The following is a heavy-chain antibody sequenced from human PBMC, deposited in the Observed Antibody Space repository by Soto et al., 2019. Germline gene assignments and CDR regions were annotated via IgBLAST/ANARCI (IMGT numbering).Heavy chain of an antibody. D-gene: IGHD2-15*01. CDR3: ARGIATGQFDP. Sequence: AASVKVSCKASGYTFTRYTMNWVRQAPGQRLEWMGWINPDNGNTKSSQKFQDRVIITRDTSASTAYMDLSSLRSEDTAVYYCARGIATGQFDPWGQGTLVTVSS. V-gene: IGHV1-3*01. CDR1: GYTFTRYT. CDR2: INPDNGNT. J-gene: IGHJ5*02.